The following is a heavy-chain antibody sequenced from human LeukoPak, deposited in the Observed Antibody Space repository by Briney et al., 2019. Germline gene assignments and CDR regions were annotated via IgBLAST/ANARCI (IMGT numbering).Heavy chain of an antibody. CDR1: GGTFSSYA. V-gene: IGHV1-69*01. D-gene: IGHD3-10*01. CDR3: ASVQGGSGSTLENHYYYYGMDV. Sequence: SVKVSCKASGGTFSSYAISRVRQAPGQGLEWMGGIISILCTANYAQKFQGRVTITADESTSTAYMELSSLRSEDTAVYYCASVQGGSGSTLENHYYYYGMDVWGQGTTVTVSS. CDR2: IISILCTA. J-gene: IGHJ6*02.